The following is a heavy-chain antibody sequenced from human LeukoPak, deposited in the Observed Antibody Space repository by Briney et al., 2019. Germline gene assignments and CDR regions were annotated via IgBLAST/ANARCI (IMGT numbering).Heavy chain of an antibody. V-gene: IGHV3-48*02. D-gene: IGHD6-13*01. J-gene: IGHJ4*02. CDR1: GFIFSDYS. Sequence: GGSLRLSCAASGFIFSDYSMNWVRQAPGKGLEWVSYISSSSSTIYYADSVKGRFTISRDNAKSSLYLQMNSLRDEDTAVYSCARDDRASWFLDFWGQGTLVTVSS. CDR3: ARDDRASWFLDF. CDR2: ISSSSSTI.